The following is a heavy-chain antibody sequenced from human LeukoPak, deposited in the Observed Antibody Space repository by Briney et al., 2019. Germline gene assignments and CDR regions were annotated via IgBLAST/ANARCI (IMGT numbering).Heavy chain of an antibody. J-gene: IGHJ4*02. CDR2: IYYSGST. CDR3: ARDRVRGNSNPFFDY. Sequence: PSETLSLTCTVSGGSISSYYWSWIRQPPGKGLEWIGYIYYSGSTNYNPSLKSRVTISVDTSKNQFSLKLSSVTAADTAVYYCARDRVRGNSNPFFDYWGQGTLVTVSS. CDR1: GGSISSYY. D-gene: IGHD4-11*01. V-gene: IGHV4-59*01.